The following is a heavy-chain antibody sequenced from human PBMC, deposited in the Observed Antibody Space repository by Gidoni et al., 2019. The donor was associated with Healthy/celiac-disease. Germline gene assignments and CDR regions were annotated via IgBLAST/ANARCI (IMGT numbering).Heavy chain of an antibody. D-gene: IGHD6-19*01. CDR1: GGTFSSYT. CDR2: IIPILGIA. CDR3: ARGPYSSGRYNWFDP. V-gene: IGHV1-69*02. Sequence: QVQLVQSGAEVKKPGPSVKVSCKASGGTFSSYTISWVRQAPGQGLEWMGRIIPILGIANYAQKFQGRVTITADKSTSTAYMELSSLRSEDTAVYYCARGPYSSGRYNWFDPWGQGTLVTVSS. J-gene: IGHJ5*02.